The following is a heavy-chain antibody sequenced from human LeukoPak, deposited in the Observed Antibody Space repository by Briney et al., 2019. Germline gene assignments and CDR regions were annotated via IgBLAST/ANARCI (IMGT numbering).Heavy chain of an antibody. CDR3: AREVAAAGLGAFDI. CDR2: ISSSSSYI. CDR1: GFTFSSYS. Sequence: PGGSLRLSCAASGFTFSSYSMDWVRQAPGKGPEWVSSISSSSSYIHYADSVKGRFTISRDNAKNSLYLQMNSLRAEDTAVYYCAREVAAAGLGAFDIWGQGTMVTVSS. V-gene: IGHV3-21*01. D-gene: IGHD6-13*01. J-gene: IGHJ3*02.